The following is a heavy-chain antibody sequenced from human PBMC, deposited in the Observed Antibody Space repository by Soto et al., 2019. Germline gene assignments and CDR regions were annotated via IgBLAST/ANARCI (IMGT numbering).Heavy chain of an antibody. D-gene: IGHD6-19*01. J-gene: IGHJ4*02. Sequence: GGSLRLSCAASGFTFSSYAMHWVRQAPGKGLEWVAVILYDGTKKHYADSVKGRFTISRDNSKNTLFLQMNSLRTEDTAVFYCARDQQWLAGFDYWGQGTLVTVS. V-gene: IGHV3-30-3*01. CDR1: GFTFSSYA. CDR3: ARDQQWLAGFDY. CDR2: ILYDGTKK.